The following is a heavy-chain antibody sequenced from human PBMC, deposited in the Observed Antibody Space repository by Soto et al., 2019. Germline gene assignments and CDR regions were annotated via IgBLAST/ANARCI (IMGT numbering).Heavy chain of an antibody. D-gene: IGHD4-17*01. J-gene: IGHJ5*02. Sequence: QLQLQESGSGLVKPSQTLSLTCAVSGGSISSGGYSWSWIRQPPGKGLEWLGYIYHSGSTYYNPSLKRRFNISVDRSKTQFSLKLISVTAADTAVYYCARGILDDYGDYDWFDPWGQGTLVTVCS. V-gene: IGHV4-30-2*01. CDR2: IYHSGST. CDR3: ARGILDDYGDYDWFDP. CDR1: GGSISSGGYS.